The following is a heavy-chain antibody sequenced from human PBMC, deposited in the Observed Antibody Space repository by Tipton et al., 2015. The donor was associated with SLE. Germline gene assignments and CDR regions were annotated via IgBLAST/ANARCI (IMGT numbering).Heavy chain of an antibody. J-gene: IGHJ4*02. D-gene: IGHD3-10*01. CDR3: ARVNNFYGSGSFDY. V-gene: IGHV3-30*09. CDR1: GFTFNLYA. CDR2: ISHDGNTK. Sequence: SLRLSCAASGFTFNLYAIHWVRQALGKGLEWVTVISHDGNTKYYTDSVKGRFAISRDNSKNTLYLQMDSLRPEDTAVYYCARVNNFYGSGSFDYWGQGTLVTVSS.